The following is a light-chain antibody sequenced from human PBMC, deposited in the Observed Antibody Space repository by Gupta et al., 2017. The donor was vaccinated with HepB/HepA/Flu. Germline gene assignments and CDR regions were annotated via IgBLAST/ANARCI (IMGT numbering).Light chain of an antibody. V-gene: IGKV1-5*03. Sequence: DIQLTQSPSTLSASVGDRVTITCRASQSISSWVAWYQQKPGKAPQLLIYQASTLESGVPSRFSGSASGTEFTLSISSLQPDDFATYYCQKDNSFPNTFGQGTKLEIK. J-gene: IGKJ2*01. CDR3: QKDNSFPNT. CDR2: QAS. CDR1: QSISSW.